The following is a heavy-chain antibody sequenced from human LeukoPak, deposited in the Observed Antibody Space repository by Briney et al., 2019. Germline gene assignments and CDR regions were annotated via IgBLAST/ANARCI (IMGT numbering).Heavy chain of an antibody. Sequence: SETLSLTCTVSGGSISSSTYYWSWIRQPPGKGLEWIGYIYYSGSTYYNPSLKSRVTISVDTSKNQFSLKLSSVTAADTAVYYCARRFPGPDGRCDPWGQGTLVTVSS. J-gene: IGHJ5*02. CDR3: ARRFPGPDGRCDP. CDR2: IYYSGST. V-gene: IGHV4-30-4*01. CDR1: GGSISSSTYY. D-gene: IGHD1-14*01.